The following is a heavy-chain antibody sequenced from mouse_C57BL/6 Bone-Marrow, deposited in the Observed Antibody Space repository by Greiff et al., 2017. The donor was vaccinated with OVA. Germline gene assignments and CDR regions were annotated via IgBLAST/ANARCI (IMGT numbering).Heavy chain of an antibody. CDR3: TRVGVW. CDR2: ISSGGDYI. CDR1: GFTFSSYA. Sequence: EVQRVESGEGLVKPGGSLKLSCAASGFTFSSYAMSWVRQTPEKRLEWVAYISSGGDYIYYAENVKGRFTISRDKARNTLYLLMSSLKSVDTAMYYCTRVGVWWGQGTLVTVSA. V-gene: IGHV5-9-1*02. D-gene: IGHD1-1*02. J-gene: IGHJ3*02.